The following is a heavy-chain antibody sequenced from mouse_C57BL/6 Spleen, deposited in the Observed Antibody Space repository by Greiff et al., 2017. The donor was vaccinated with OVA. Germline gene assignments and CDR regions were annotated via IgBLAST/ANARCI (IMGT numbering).Heavy chain of an antibody. CDR2: IYPGDGDT. J-gene: IGHJ3*01. CDR1: GYAFSSSW. V-gene: IGHV1-82*01. CDR3: ARERIYDGFAY. Sequence: QVQLQQSGPELVKPGASVKISCKASGYAFSSSWMNWVKQRPGKGLEWIGRIYPGDGDTNYNGKFKGKATLTADKSSSTAYMPLSSLTSEDSAVYFCARERIYDGFAYWGQGTLVTVSA. D-gene: IGHD2-3*01.